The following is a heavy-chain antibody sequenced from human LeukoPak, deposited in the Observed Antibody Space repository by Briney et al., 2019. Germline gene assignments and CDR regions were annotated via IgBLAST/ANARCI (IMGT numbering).Heavy chain of an antibody. CDR1: GGSISSYY. D-gene: IGHD2-2*01. J-gene: IGHJ4*02. CDR3: ARSVVPAALEDY. V-gene: IGHV4-59*01. Sequence: SETLSLTCTVSGGSISSYYWSWIRQPPGKGLEWIGYIYYSGSTNYNPSLKSRVTISVDTSKNQFSLKLSSVTAADTAVYYCARSVVPAALEDYWGQGTLVTVSS. CDR2: IYYSGST.